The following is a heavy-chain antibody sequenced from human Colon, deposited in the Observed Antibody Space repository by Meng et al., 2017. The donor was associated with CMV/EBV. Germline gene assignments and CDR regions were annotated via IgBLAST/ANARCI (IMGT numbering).Heavy chain of an antibody. Sequence: SETLSLTCSVSGDSTRSHYWSWIRQPPGRRLEWIGHVFHSGTFHYSPSLKSRVTISVDTSKNRVSLKLTSVTAADTAVYYCARRVSGSSFRDYWGQGTLVTVSS. V-gene: IGHV4-59*11. J-gene: IGHJ4*02. CDR3: ARRVSGSSFRDY. CDR1: GDSTRSHY. D-gene: IGHD3-10*01. CDR2: VFHSGTF.